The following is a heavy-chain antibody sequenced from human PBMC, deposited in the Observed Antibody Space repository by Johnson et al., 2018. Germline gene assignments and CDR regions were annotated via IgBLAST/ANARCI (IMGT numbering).Heavy chain of an antibody. J-gene: IGHJ4*02. CDR2: ISYDGNNK. D-gene: IGHD5-18*01. V-gene: IGHV3-33*01. CDR3: ARDKQGYSYGSAEIDY. Sequence: QVQLVQSGGGVVQPGRSLRLSCAASGFIFRNYGMHWVRQAPGKGLEWVAVISYDGNNKYYADSVKGRFTFSRDNSQNTLYLQMSSLRAEDTAVYYCARDKQGYSYGSAEIDYWGQGTLVTVSS. CDR1: GFIFRNYG.